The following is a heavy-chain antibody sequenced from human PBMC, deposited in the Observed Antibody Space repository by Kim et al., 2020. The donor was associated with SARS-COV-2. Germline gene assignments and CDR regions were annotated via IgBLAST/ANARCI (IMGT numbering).Heavy chain of an antibody. CDR3: AKDLSMVETTPTPG. Sequence: GGSLRLSCAASGFTFSSYGMHWVRQAPGKGLEWVAVIWYDGSNKYYADSVKGRFTISRDNSKNTVYLQMNSLRAEATAVYYCAKDLSMVETTPTPGWGQGTLVTVSS. D-gene: IGHD3-10*01. J-gene: IGHJ4*02. V-gene: IGHV3-33*06. CDR2: IWYDGSNK. CDR1: GFTFSSYG.